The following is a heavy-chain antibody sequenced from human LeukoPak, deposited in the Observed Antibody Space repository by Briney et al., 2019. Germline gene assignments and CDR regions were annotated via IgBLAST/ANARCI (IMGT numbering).Heavy chain of an antibody. CDR2: ISSSSSSL. Sequence: PGGSLRLSCTASGFTFSSYSMNWVRQAPGKGLEWVSYISSSSSSLSYTDSVKGRFSISRDNAKNSLFLQMNGLRAEDTAVYYCARDRAYSSTSGGWFDPWGQGTLVTVSS. J-gene: IGHJ5*02. V-gene: IGHV3-48*01. CDR1: GFTFSSYS. D-gene: IGHD6-13*01. CDR3: ARDRAYSSTSGGWFDP.